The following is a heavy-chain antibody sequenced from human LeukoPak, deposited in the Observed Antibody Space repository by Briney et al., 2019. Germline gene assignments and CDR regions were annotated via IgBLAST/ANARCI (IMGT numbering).Heavy chain of an antibody. V-gene: IGHV1-46*01. J-gene: IGHJ4*02. Sequence: GASVKVSCKASGYTFTSYYMHWVRQAPGQGLEWMGIINPSGGSTSYAQKFQGRVTMTRDTSTSTVYMELSSLRSEDTAVYYRARDLEATYYYGSGSFDYWGQGTLVTVSS. D-gene: IGHD3-10*01. CDR3: ARDLEATYYYGSGSFDY. CDR1: GYTFTSYY. CDR2: INPSGGST.